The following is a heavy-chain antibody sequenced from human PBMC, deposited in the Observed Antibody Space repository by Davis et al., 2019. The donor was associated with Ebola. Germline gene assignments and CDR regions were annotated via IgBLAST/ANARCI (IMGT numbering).Heavy chain of an antibody. CDR2: INPSDSYT. D-gene: IGHD1-7*01. CDR3: ALTATMRRG. CDR1: GYSFTNYW. J-gene: IGHJ3*01. V-gene: IGHV5-10-1*01. Sequence: KVSCKGSGYSFTNYWINWVRQMPGKGLEWMGRINPSDSYTHYNPSFQGHVSISTDKSITTAYLQWSSLKASDTAMYYCALTATMRRGWGQGTMVTVSS.